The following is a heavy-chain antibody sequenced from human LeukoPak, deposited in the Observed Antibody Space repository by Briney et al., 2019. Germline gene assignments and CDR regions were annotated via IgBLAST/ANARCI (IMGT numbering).Heavy chain of an antibody. Sequence: GGSLRLSCAASGFTFSSYAMHWVRQAPGQGLEWMGIINPSGGSTSYAQKFQGRVTMTRDMSTSTVYMELSSLRSEDTAVYYCARGPRSNDFWSGYYSKGYYMDVWGKGTTVTVSS. D-gene: IGHD3-3*01. CDR1: GFTFSSYA. CDR2: INPSGGST. CDR3: ARGPRSNDFWSGYYSKGYYMDV. J-gene: IGHJ6*03. V-gene: IGHV1-46*01.